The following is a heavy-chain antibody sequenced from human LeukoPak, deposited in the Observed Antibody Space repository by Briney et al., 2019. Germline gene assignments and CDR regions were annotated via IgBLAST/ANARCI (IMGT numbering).Heavy chain of an antibody. Sequence: ASVKVSCKASGYTFTGYYMHWVRQAPGQGLEWMGWINPNSGGTNYAQKFQGRVTMTRDTSISTAYMELSRLRSDDTAVYYCASGGPYYYGSGSYPHWGQGTLVTVSS. CDR1: GYTFTGYY. J-gene: IGHJ4*02. CDR2: INPNSGGT. V-gene: IGHV1-2*02. CDR3: ASGGPYYYGSGSYPH. D-gene: IGHD3-10*01.